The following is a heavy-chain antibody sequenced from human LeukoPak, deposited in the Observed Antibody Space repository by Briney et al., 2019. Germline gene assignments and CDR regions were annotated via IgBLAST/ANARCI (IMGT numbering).Heavy chain of an antibody. J-gene: IGHJ4*02. V-gene: IGHV3-20*04. CDR3: APISSSWPDY. Sequence: SGGSLRLSCAASGFTFDDYGMSWVRQAPGKGLEWVSGINWNGGSTGYADSVKGRFTISRDNSKNTLYLQMNSLRAEDTAVYYCAPISSSWPDYWGQGTLVTVSS. CDR2: INWNGGST. CDR1: GFTFDDYG. D-gene: IGHD6-13*01.